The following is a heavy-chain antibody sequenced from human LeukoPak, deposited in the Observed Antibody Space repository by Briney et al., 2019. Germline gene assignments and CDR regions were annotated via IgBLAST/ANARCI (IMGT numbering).Heavy chain of an antibody. CDR3: ARGQDTVVTSRDAFDI. Sequence: GGSLRLSCAVSGSIFSSYSMNWVRQAPGKGLEWVSSISTSSIYIYYADSVKGRFTISRDNAKNSLYLQMNSLRAEDTAVYYCARGQDTVVTSRDAFDIWGQGTMVTVSS. CDR1: GSIFSSYS. V-gene: IGHV3-21*01. D-gene: IGHD4-23*01. CDR2: ISTSSIYI. J-gene: IGHJ3*02.